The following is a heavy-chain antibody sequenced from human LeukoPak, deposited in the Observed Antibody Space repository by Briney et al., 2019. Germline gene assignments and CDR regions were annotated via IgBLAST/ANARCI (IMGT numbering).Heavy chain of an antibody. CDR3: AREGCSSTSCYNSNWFDP. CDR1: GYTFTGYY. Sequence: ASVKVSCKASGYTFTGYYMHWVRQAPGQGLEWMGWINPNSGVTNYAQKFQGRVTMTRDTSISTAYMELSRLRSDDTAVYYCAREGCSSTSCYNSNWFDPWGQGTLVTVSS. V-gene: IGHV1-2*02. CDR2: INPNSGVT. J-gene: IGHJ5*02. D-gene: IGHD2-2*02.